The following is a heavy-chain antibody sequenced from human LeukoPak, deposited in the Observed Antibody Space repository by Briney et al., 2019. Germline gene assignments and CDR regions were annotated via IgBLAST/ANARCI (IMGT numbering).Heavy chain of an antibody. V-gene: IGHV3-74*01. D-gene: IGHD6-13*01. CDR3: ARYSSSWHANDY. J-gene: IGHJ4*02. CDR2: ISSDGGSV. CDR1: GFTFSTYW. Sequence: GGSLRLSCAASGFTFSTYWMHWVRQAPGKGLVWVSSISSDGGSVSYADSVRGRFTISRDNAKNTMYLQMNGLRAEHTAVYFCARYSSSWHANDYWGQGTLVTVSS.